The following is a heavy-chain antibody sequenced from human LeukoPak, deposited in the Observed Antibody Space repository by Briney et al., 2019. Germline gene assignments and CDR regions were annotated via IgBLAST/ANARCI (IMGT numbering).Heavy chain of an antibody. CDR1: GGSIGTYS. V-gene: IGHV4-59*08. CDR3: ARHDGSSWYYAFDV. D-gene: IGHD6-13*01. Sequence: SETLPLTCTVSGGSIGTYSWNWIRQPPGKGLEWIGYIYYSGSTNYNPSLKSRVTISLDTSKNQFSLKLSSVTAADTAVYYCARHDGSSWYYAFDVWGQGTMVTVSS. CDR2: IYYSGST. J-gene: IGHJ3*01.